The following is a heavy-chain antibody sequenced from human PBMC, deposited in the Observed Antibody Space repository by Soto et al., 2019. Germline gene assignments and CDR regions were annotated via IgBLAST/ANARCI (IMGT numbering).Heavy chain of an antibody. CDR3: ARDGSTVTTNYHYAMDV. CDR2: IHSGGSTI. J-gene: IGHJ6*02. Sequence: GGSLRLSCAASGFTFSTYHMNWVRQAPGKGLEWVSYIHSGGSTIYYADSVKGRFTISRDNAKNSLYLQMNSLRAEDTAVYYCARDGSTVTTNYHYAMDVWGQGTTVTVSS. V-gene: IGHV3-48*03. CDR1: GFTFSTYH. D-gene: IGHD4-17*01.